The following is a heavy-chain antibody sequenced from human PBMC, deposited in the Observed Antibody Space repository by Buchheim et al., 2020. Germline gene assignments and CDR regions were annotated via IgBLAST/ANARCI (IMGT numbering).Heavy chain of an antibody. V-gene: IGHV4-4*02. J-gene: IGHJ4*02. CDR3: ATRGDSGYTYVY. CDR1: GGSIRSSKW. D-gene: IGHD5-18*01. Sequence: QVQLQESGPELVKPSGTLSLTCAVSGGSIRSSKWWSWVRQPPGKGLEWIGEIYHSGSTKYNPSLKSRVTISVDNSKNQLPPNLSSVTAADTAMYYCATRGDSGYTYVYWGQGTL. CDR2: IYHSGST.